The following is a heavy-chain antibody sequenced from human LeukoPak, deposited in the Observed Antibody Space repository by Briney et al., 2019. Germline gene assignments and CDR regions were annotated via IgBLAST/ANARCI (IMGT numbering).Heavy chain of an antibody. CDR3: GREWEGGTYDY. J-gene: IGHJ4*02. CDR2: IYDSGST. Sequence: PSETLSLTCAVSGYSIRSGYYWGWIRQPPGKGLEWIGTIYDSGSTYYNPPLKSRVTISVDTSKNQFSLKLSSVTAADTAVYYCGREWEGGTYDYWGQGTLVTVSS. V-gene: IGHV4-38-2*02. D-gene: IGHD1-26*01. CDR1: GYSIRSGYY.